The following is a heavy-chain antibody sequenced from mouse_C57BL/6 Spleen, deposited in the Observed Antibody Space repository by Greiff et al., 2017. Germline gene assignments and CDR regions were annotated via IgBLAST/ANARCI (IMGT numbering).Heavy chain of an antibody. Sequence: QVQLKESGAELARPGASVKLSCKASGYTFTSYGISWVKQRTGQGLEWIGEIYPRSGNTYYNEKFKGKATLTADKSSSTAYMELRSLTSEDSAVYFCAREGDYYGSSYGGAYWGQGTLVTVSA. V-gene: IGHV1-81*01. CDR3: AREGDYYGSSYGGAY. J-gene: IGHJ3*01. CDR2: IYPRSGNT. D-gene: IGHD1-1*01. CDR1: GYTFTSYG.